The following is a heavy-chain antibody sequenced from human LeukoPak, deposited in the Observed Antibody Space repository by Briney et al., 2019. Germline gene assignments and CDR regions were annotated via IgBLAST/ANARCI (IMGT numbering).Heavy chain of an antibody. CDR2: INPNSGGT. D-gene: IGHD4-17*01. V-gene: IGHV1-2*02. Sequence: ASVKVSCKASGYTFTGYYMHWVRQAPGQGLEWMGWINPNSGGTNYAQKFQGRVTMTRDTSISTAYMELSRLRSDDTAVHYCARENGDYVDAFDIWGQGTMVTVSS. J-gene: IGHJ3*02. CDR1: GYTFTGYY. CDR3: ARENGDYVDAFDI.